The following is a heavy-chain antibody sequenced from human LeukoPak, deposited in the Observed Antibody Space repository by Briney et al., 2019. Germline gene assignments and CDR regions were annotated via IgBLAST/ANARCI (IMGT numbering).Heavy chain of an antibody. Sequence: GGSLRLSCAASGFTFSSYAMSWVRQAPGKGLEWVSGISDSGTSTYYVESVKDRFTISRDNSKNTLYLQMNSLRAEDTAVYYCATGSANYYASFDYWGQGTLVTVSS. V-gene: IGHV3-23*01. J-gene: IGHJ4*02. CDR2: ISDSGTST. CDR1: GFTFSSYA. D-gene: IGHD3-10*01. CDR3: ATGSANYYASFDY.